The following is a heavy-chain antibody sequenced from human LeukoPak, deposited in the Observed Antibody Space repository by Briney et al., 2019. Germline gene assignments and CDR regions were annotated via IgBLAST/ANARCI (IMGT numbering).Heavy chain of an antibody. CDR3: ARDGGTTVTLDY. J-gene: IGHJ4*02. V-gene: IGHV3-9*01. Sequence: HPGGSLRLSCAASGFTFDDYAMHWVRQAPGKGLAWVSGISWNSGSIGYADSVKGRFTISRDNAENSLDLQMNTLRDEDTAVYYCARDGGTTVTLDYWGQGALVTVSS. D-gene: IGHD4-11*01. CDR1: GFTFDDYA. CDR2: ISWNSGSI.